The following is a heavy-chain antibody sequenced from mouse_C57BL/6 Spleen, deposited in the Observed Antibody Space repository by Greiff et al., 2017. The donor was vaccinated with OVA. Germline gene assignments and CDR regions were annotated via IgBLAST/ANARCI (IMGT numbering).Heavy chain of an antibody. CDR3: AREEGPGAMDY. J-gene: IGHJ4*01. CDR1: GYSITSGYY. CDR2: ISYDGSN. Sequence: EVQLQESGPGLVKPSQSLSLTCSVTGYSITSGYYWNWIRQFPGNKLEWMGYISYDGSNNYNPSLKNRISITRDTSKNQFFLKLNSVTTEDTATYYCAREEGPGAMDYWGQGTSVTVSS. V-gene: IGHV3-6*01.